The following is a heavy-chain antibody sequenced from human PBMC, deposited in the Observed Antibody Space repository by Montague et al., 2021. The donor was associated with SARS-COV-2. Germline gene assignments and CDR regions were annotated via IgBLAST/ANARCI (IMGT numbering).Heavy chain of an antibody. Sequence: VKATQTLTLTCTFSGFSLNTSGEGVGWVRQPPGKALEWLALIYWDDDKRYSPSLKSRSTISKDTTKNEVVLTVANMDPVDTATYYCARYGDYGSWFDPWGQGTLVTVSS. J-gene: IGHJ5*02. V-gene: IGHV2-5*02. D-gene: IGHD4-17*01. CDR1: GFSLNTSGEG. CDR3: ARYGDYGSWFDP. CDR2: IYWDDDK.